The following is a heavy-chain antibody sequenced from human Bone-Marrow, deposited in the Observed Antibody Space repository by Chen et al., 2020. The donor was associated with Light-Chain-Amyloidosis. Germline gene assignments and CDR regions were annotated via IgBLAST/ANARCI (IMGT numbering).Heavy chain of an antibody. J-gene: IGHJ4*02. Sequence: QVQLQQWGAGLLKPSETLSLTCAVYGGSFSGYYWSWIRQPPGKGLEWSGEINHSGSTNYNPSLKSRVTISVDTSKNQFSLKLSSVTAADTAVYYCARGDFRQDYFDYWGQGTLVTVSS. V-gene: IGHV4-34*01. CDR1: GGSFSGYY. CDR3: ARGDFRQDYFDY. CDR2: INHSGST.